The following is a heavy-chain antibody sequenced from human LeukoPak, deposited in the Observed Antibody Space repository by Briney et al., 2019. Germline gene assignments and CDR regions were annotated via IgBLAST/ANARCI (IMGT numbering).Heavy chain of an antibody. CDR3: ARPSPHLATPESFAFDI. D-gene: IGHD1-14*01. Sequence: GASLKFSCKASGYSFISYWIGWVRQMPGKGLEWMGIIYPGDSDTRYSPSFQGQVTISADNSISTAYLQWSSLKASDTAMYYCARPSPHLATPESFAFDIWGQGTMVTVSS. J-gene: IGHJ3*02. CDR1: GYSFISYW. V-gene: IGHV5-51*01. CDR2: IYPGDSDT.